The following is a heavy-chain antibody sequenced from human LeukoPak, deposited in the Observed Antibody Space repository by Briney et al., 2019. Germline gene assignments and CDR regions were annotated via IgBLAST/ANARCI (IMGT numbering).Heavy chain of an antibody. J-gene: IGHJ4*02. D-gene: IGHD1-7*01. Sequence: ASVKVSCKASGYTFTGYYMHWVRQAPGQGLEWMGWINPNSGGTNYAQKFQGRVTMTRDTSISTAYMELSRLRSDDTAVYYCARDFFDWNYQFDYWGQGTLVTVSS. CDR2: INPNSGGT. V-gene: IGHV1-2*02. CDR3: ARDFFDWNYQFDY. CDR1: GYTFTGYY.